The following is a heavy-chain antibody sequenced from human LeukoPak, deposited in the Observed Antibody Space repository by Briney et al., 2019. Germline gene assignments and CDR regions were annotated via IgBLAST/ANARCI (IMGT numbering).Heavy chain of an antibody. CDR2: ISGDGGST. V-gene: IGHV3-43*02. CDR3: ARIYDSSGFDY. Sequence: GSLRLSWAASGFTFDDYAMRLGRQAPGKGLEWVSLISGDGGSTYYADSVKGRFTISRDNAKNSLYLQMNSLRAEDTAVYYCARIYDSSGFDYWGQGTLVTVSS. CDR1: GFTFDDYA. D-gene: IGHD3-22*01. J-gene: IGHJ4*02.